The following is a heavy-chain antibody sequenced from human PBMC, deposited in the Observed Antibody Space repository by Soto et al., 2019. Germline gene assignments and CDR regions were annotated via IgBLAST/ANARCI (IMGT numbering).Heavy chain of an antibody. CDR3: AQGSPSG. Sequence: PGGSLRLSCAASGFTFSNFTMNWVRQAPGNGLEWVSSISSSSSYIYYADSVKGRFTISRDNAKNSLYLQMNSLRAEDTAVYYCAQGSPSGWGQGTLVTVSS. CDR2: ISSSSSYI. D-gene: IGHD1-26*01. V-gene: IGHV3-21*01. CDR1: GFTFSNFT. J-gene: IGHJ4*02.